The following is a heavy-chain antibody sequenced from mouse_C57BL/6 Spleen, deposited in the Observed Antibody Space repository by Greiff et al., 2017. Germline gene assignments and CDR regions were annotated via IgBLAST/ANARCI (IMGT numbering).Heavy chain of an antibody. CDR2: IYPRSGNT. Sequence: VQLQQSGAELARPGASVKLSCKASGYTFTSYGISWVKQRTGQGLEWIGEIYPRSGNTYYNEKFKGKATLTADKSSSTAYMELRSLTSEDSAVYFCARGRDYYGSSSYWYVDGWGTGTTVTVSS. CDR3: ARGRDYYGSSSYWYVDG. J-gene: IGHJ1*03. V-gene: IGHV1-81*01. CDR1: GYTFTSYG. D-gene: IGHD1-1*01.